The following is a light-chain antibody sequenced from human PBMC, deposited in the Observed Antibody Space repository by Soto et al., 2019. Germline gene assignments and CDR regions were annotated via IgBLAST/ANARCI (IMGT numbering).Light chain of an antibody. J-gene: IGKJ3*01. V-gene: IGKV3-15*01. CDR3: QQYNNWPPFT. CDR1: QSVSSN. Sequence: EIVMTQSPATLSLSPGERATLSCRASQSVSSNLAWYQQKPGQAPRLLIYGASTRATGIPARFSGSGSGTEFTLNISSLQSEDFAVYYCQQYNNWPPFTFGPGTKVDIK. CDR2: GAS.